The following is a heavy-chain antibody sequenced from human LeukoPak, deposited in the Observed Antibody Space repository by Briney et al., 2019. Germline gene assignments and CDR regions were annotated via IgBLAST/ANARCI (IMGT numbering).Heavy chain of an antibody. Sequence: AGGSLRLSCTASGFKFDDYGMTWVRQAPGKGLAWVSYISSSGSTIYYADSVKGRFTISRDNAKNSLYLQMNSLRAEDTAVYYCAELGITMIGGVWGKGTTVTISS. CDR2: ISSSGSTI. D-gene: IGHD3-10*02. CDR1: GFKFDDYG. V-gene: IGHV3-48*03. J-gene: IGHJ6*04. CDR3: AELGITMIGGV.